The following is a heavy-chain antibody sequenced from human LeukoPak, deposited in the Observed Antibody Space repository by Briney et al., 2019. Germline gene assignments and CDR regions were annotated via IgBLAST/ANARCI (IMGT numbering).Heavy chain of an antibody. V-gene: IGHV3-23*01. CDR3: AKGTTTPTTGTLEKDAFAI. CDR2: ISGSGGST. J-gene: IGHJ3*02. D-gene: IGHD1-1*01. Sequence: GSLRLSCAASGFTFSSYAMSWVRQAPGKGLEWVSAISGSGGSTYYAASVKGRFTISRDNSKNTLYLQMNSLRAEDTAVYYCAKGTTTPTTGTLEKDAFAIWGQGTMVTVSS. CDR1: GFTFSSYA.